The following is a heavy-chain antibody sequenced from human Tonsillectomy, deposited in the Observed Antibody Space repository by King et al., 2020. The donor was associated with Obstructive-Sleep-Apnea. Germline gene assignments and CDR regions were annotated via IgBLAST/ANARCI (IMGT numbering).Heavy chain of an antibody. CDR1: GIIVSSNY. CDR3: AREVYTGSWYRGSWFDP. CDR2: IYSGGST. D-gene: IGHD6-13*01. V-gene: IGHV3-66*01. Sequence: VQLVESGGGLVQPGGSLRLSCAASGIIVSSNYMTWVRQAPGKGLEWVSVIYSGGSTYYADSVKGRFTISRDNSKNMLYLQMNILRAEDTAVYYCAREVYTGSWYRGSWFDPWGQGTLVTVSS. J-gene: IGHJ5*02.